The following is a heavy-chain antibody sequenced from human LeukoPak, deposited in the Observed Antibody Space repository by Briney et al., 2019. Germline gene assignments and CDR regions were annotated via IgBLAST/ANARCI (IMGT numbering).Heavy chain of an antibody. J-gene: IGHJ4*02. D-gene: IGHD3-3*01. Sequence: PGGSLRLSCAASGFTISSYSMNWVRQAPGKGLEWVSYISSGSSTIYYAASVKGRLTISRDNAKNSLYLQMNSLRAEDTAVYYCARDNDFDYWGQGTLVTVSS. CDR3: ARDNDFDY. V-gene: IGHV3-48*01. CDR2: ISSGSSTI. CDR1: GFTISSYS.